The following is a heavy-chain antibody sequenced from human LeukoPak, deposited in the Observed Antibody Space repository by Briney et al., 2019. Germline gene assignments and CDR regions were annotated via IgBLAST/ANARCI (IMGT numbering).Heavy chain of an antibody. V-gene: IGHV4-34*01. Sequence: SETLSLTCAVYGGSFSGYYWSWIRQPPGKGLEWIGEINHSGSTNYNPSLKSRVTISVDTSKNQFSLKLSSVTAADTAVYYCASASPRIAEDYWGQGTLVTVSS. CDR3: ASASPRIAEDY. J-gene: IGHJ4*02. CDR2: INHSGST. CDR1: GGSFSGYY.